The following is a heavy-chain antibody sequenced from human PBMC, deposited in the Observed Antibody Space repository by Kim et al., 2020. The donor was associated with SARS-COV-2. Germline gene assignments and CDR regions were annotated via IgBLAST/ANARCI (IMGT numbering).Heavy chain of an antibody. CDR3: GRNKGMDV. CDR2: INVGNGNS. Sequence: ASVKVSCKASGYTFTNFPLHWVRQAPGQRLEWMGWINVGNGNSRYSQKLQGRVTFTRDTFTSTAYMELSSLISEDTAVYYCGRNKGMDVWGQGTTVTVSS. CDR1: GYTFTNFP. V-gene: IGHV1-3*01. J-gene: IGHJ6*02.